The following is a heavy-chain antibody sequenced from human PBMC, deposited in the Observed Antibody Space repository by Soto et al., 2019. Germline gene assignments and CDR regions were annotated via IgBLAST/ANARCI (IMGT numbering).Heavy chain of an antibody. CDR3: AKDSTTVTSFFHY. Sequence: EVQLLESGGGLVQPGGSLRLSCAASGFTFSSYAMSWVRQAPGRGLEWVSHISGSTTSTYYADSVKGRFTVSRDNSKNTLYLQMNSLRAEDTAVYYCAKDSTTVTSFFHYWGQGTQVTVSS. V-gene: IGHV3-23*01. CDR2: ISGSTTST. J-gene: IGHJ4*02. CDR1: GFTFSSYA. D-gene: IGHD4-17*01.